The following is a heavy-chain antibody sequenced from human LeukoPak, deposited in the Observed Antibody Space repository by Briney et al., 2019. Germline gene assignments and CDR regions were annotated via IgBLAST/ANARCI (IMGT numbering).Heavy chain of an antibody. Sequence: GGSLRLSCAASGFTFSSDAMSWVRQAPGEGLEWVSAICGSVGSTYYADSVKGRFTISRDNSKNSLYLQMNSLRAEDTAFYYCAKGVYYYDSSGYYPIYFDYWGQGTLVTVSS. J-gene: IGHJ4*02. CDR2: ICGSVGST. CDR1: GFTFSSDA. D-gene: IGHD3-22*01. V-gene: IGHV3-23*01. CDR3: AKGVYYYDSSGYYPIYFDY.